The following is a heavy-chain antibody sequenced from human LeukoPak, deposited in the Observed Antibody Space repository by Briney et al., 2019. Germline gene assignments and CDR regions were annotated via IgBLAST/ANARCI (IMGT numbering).Heavy chain of an antibody. CDR3: ARPILYSSGWYGY. D-gene: IGHD6-19*01. CDR1: GYTFTGYY. CDR2: INPNSGGT. Sequence: ASVKVSCKASGYTFTGYYMHWVRQAPGQGLEWMGWINPNSGGTNYAQKFQGRVTMTRDTSISTAYMELSRLRSDDTAVYYCARPILYSSGWYGYWGQGTLVTVSS. J-gene: IGHJ4*02. V-gene: IGHV1-2*02.